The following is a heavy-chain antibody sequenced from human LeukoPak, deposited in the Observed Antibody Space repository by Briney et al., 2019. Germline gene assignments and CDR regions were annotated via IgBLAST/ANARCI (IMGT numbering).Heavy chain of an antibody. V-gene: IGHV4-38-2*02. CDR2: IYHSGST. J-gene: IGHJ4*02. CDR1: GGSISHYY. CDR3: ATMVRGVGY. D-gene: IGHD3-10*01. Sequence: SETLSLTCTVSGGSISHYYWSWIRQPPGKGLEWIGSIYHSGSTYYNPSLKSRVTISVDTSKNQFSLKLSSVTAADTAVYYCATMVRGVGYWGQGTLVTVSS.